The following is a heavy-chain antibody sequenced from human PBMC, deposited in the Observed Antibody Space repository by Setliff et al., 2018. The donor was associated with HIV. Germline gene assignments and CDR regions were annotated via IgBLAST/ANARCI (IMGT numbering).Heavy chain of an antibody. CDR1: GGSISSYY. D-gene: IGHD3-3*01. J-gene: IGHJ6*03. CDR2: IYYSGTI. CDR3: ARGSRQLTIFGVVFKTNYYFMDV. Sequence: SETLSLTCTVSGGSISSYYWSWIRQPPGKGLAWIGYIYYSGTIFYNPSLKTRLTVSVDTSKNQFSLTLNSVTAADTAVYYCARGSRQLTIFGVVFKTNYYFMDVWGKGTAVTVS. V-gene: IGHV4-59*12.